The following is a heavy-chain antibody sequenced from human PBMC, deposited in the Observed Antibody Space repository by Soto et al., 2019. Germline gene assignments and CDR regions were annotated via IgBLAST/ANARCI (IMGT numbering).Heavy chain of an antibody. CDR1: GYTLTELS. CDR3: ATEIKTAMVVKGYYYYGMDV. CDR2: FDPEDGET. Sequence: RASGKVSCKVSGYTLTELSMHWVRQAPGKGNEWMGGFDPEDGETIYAQKFQGRVTMTEDTSTDTAYMELSSLRSEDSAVYYCATEIKTAMVVKGYYYYGMDVWGQGTTVTVSS. J-gene: IGHJ6*02. V-gene: IGHV1-24*01. D-gene: IGHD5-18*01.